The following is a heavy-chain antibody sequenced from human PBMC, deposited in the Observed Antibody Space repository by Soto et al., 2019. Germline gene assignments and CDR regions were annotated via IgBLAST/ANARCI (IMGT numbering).Heavy chain of an antibody. CDR2: IRSKAYGGTT. Sequence: PGGSLRLSCTASGFTFGDYAMSWVRQAPGKGLEWVGFIRSKAYGGTTEYAASVKGRFTISRDDSKSIAYLQMNSLKTEDTAVYYCTRDPGGVDAFDIWGQGTMVTVSS. J-gene: IGHJ3*02. CDR1: GFTFGDYA. CDR3: TRDPGGVDAFDI. D-gene: IGHD2-15*01. V-gene: IGHV3-49*04.